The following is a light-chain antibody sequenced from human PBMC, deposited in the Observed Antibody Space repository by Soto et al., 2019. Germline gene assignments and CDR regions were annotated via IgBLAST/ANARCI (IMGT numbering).Light chain of an antibody. J-gene: IGKJ1*01. Sequence: EIVLTQSPGTLSLAPGERATLSCRDSQSVGSNYLAWYQQKPGQAPRILIFGASGRATGIPDRFSGSGSGTDFTLTISRLEPEDFAVYYCQQYGSSPGTFGQGTKVDI. CDR2: GAS. V-gene: IGKV3-20*01. CDR1: QSVGSNY. CDR3: QQYGSSPGT.